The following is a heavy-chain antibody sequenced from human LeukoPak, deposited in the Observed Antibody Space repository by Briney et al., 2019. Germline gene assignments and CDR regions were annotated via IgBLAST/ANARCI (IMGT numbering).Heavy chain of an antibody. J-gene: IGHJ3*02. CDR1: EFTFSSYA. V-gene: IGHV3-23*01. CDR3: AKDEAGAFDI. CDR2: ISGSGGST. Sequence: GGSLRLSRAASEFTFSSYAMSWVRQAPGKGLEWVSAISGSGGSTYYADSVKGRFTISRDNSKNTLYLQMNSLRAEDTAVYYCAKDEAGAFDIWGQGTMVTVSS. D-gene: IGHD6-25*01.